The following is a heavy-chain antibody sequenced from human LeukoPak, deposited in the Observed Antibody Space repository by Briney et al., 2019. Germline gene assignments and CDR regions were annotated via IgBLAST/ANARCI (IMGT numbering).Heavy chain of an antibody. CDR3: AKDGYGDFSYSDY. V-gene: IGHV3-23*01. J-gene: IGHJ4*02. Sequence: PGGSLRLSCAASRFTFSSYAMSWVRQAPGKGLEWVSAISGSGGSTYYADSVKGRFTISRDNSKNTLYLQMNSLRAEDAAVYYCAKDGYGDFSYSDYWGQGTLVTVSS. CDR1: RFTFSSYA. D-gene: IGHD4-17*01. CDR2: ISGSGGST.